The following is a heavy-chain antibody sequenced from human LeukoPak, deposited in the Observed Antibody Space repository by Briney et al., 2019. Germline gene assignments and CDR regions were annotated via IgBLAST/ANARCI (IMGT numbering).Heavy chain of an antibody. CDR3: AIYDSSGYSGGYFDY. Sequence: SETLSLTCAVYGGSFSGYYWSRIRQPPGKGLEWIGEINHSGSTNYNPSLKSRVTISVDTSKNQFSLKLSSVTAADTAVYYCAIYDSSGYSGGYFDYWGQGTLVTVSS. CDR2: INHSGST. V-gene: IGHV4-34*01. CDR1: GGSFSGYY. D-gene: IGHD3-22*01. J-gene: IGHJ4*02.